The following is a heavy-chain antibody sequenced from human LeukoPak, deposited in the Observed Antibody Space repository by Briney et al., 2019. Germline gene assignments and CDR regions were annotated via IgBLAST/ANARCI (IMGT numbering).Heavy chain of an antibody. CDR2: ISYDGSNK. J-gene: IGHJ4*02. D-gene: IGHD3-9*01. CDR1: GFTFSSYG. Sequence: PGGSLRLSCAASGFTFSSYGMHWVRQAPGKGLEWVAVISYDGSNKYYADSVKGRFTISRDNSKNTLYLQMNSLRAEDTAVYYCAKAAHYDILTGYSYYFDYWGQGTLVTVSS. V-gene: IGHV3-30*18. CDR3: AKAAHYDILTGYSYYFDY.